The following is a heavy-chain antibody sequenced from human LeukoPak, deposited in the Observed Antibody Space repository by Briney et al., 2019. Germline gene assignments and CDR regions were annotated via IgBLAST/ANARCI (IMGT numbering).Heavy chain of an antibody. CDR1: GYTFTSYA. CDR3: ARVLRSRYYYGPYDAFDI. D-gene: IGHD3-22*01. J-gene: IGHJ3*02. CDR2: ISAFNGNT. V-gene: IGHV1-18*01. Sequence: ASVKVSCKASGYTFTSYAMSWVRQAPGQGLEWMGWISAFNGNTNYAQKLQGRVTMTTDTSTSTAYMELRSLRSDDTAVYYCARVLRSRYYYGPYDAFDIWGQGTMVTISS.